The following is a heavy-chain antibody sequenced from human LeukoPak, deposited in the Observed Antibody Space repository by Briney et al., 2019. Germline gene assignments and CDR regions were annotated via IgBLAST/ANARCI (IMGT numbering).Heavy chain of an antibody. CDR3: ARNCGGDCFIPYFDY. CDR1: GGTFSSYA. D-gene: IGHD2-21*01. Sequence: SVKVSCKASGGTFSSYAISWVRQAPGQGLEWMGGIIPTFGTANCAQKFQGGVTITADESTSTAYMELSSLRSEDTAVYYCARNCGGDCFIPYFDYWGQGTLVTVSS. V-gene: IGHV1-69*13. J-gene: IGHJ4*02. CDR2: IIPTFGTA.